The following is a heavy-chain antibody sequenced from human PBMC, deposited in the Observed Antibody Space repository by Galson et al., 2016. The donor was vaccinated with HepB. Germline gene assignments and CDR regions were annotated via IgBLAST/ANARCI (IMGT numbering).Heavy chain of an antibody. Sequence: LRLPCAASGFIFISYTMNWVRQAPGKGLEWVSHITHTTYTIYYADAVKGRFTISRDNAKNSVYLQMNSLRDGDTAVYYCARDGGGGYNLDYWGQGTLVTVAS. CDR1: GFIFISYT. D-gene: IGHD5-24*01. V-gene: IGHV3-48*02. J-gene: IGHJ4*02. CDR2: ITHTTYTI. CDR3: ARDGGGGYNLDY.